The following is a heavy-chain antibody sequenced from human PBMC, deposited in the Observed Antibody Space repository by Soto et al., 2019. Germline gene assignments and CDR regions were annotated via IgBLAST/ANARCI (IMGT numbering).Heavy chain of an antibody. Sequence: QVQLQESGPGLVKPSGTLSLTCAVSGGSISSSNWWSWVRQPPGKGLEWIGEIYHSGSTNYNPSLKSRVTISVDKSKNQFSLKLSSVTAADTAVYYCASRELGSTSCYETSDDYWGQGTLVTVSS. CDR2: IYHSGST. J-gene: IGHJ4*02. V-gene: IGHV4-4*02. CDR1: GGSISSSNW. CDR3: ASRELGSTSCYETSDDY. D-gene: IGHD2-2*01.